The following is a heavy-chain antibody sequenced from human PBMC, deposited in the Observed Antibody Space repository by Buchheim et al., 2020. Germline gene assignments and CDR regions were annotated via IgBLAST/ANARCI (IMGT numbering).Heavy chain of an antibody. CDR3: ARGGSMVRGAPPDY. CDR1: GFTFSSYE. D-gene: IGHD3-10*01. V-gene: IGHV3-48*03. Sequence: EVQLVESGGGLAQPGGSLRLSCAASGFTFSSYEMNWVRPAPGKGLEWVSYISSRSRTIYYADSVKGRFTISRDNAKNALYLQMNSLRAEETAVYYCARGGSMVRGAPPDYWGQGTL. J-gene: IGHJ4*02. CDR2: ISSRSRTI.